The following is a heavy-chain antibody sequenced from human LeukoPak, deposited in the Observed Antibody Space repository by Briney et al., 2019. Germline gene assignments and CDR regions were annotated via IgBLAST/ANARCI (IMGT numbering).Heavy chain of an antibody. CDR2: IYYSGST. CDR3: ARARAVAGIDY. Sequence: SETLSPTCTVSGGSISSYYWSWIRQPPGKGLEWIGYIYYSGSTNYNPSLKSRVTISVDTSKNQFSLKLSSVTAADTAVYYCARARAVAGIDYWGQGTLVTVSS. CDR1: GGSISSYY. V-gene: IGHV4-59*01. J-gene: IGHJ4*02. D-gene: IGHD6-19*01.